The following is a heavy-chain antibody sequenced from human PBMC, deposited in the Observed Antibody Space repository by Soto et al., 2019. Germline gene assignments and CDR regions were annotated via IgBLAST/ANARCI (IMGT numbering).Heavy chain of an antibody. CDR3: AKALRFTFTTGYYMDV. CDR2: ISGSGST. CDR1: GFTVSSYA. J-gene: IGHJ6*03. D-gene: IGHD3-16*01. V-gene: IGHV3-23*01. Sequence: EVQLLESGGGLVQPGGSLRLSCAASGFTVSSYAMSGVRQAPGKGLGWVSVISGSGSTYSADSVKGRFTISRDSSKNTVYLQMNSLRAEDTAVYYCAKALRFTFTTGYYMDVWGRGTTVTVSS.